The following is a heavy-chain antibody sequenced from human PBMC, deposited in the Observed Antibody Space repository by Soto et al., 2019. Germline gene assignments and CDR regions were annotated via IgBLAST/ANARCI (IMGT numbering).Heavy chain of an antibody. J-gene: IGHJ5*02. CDR2: ISYSGTT. CDR1: GFSISTFVYH. D-gene: IGHD3-3*01. CDR3: ERVTIKIFGVVDP. V-gene: IGHV4-39*01. Sequence: KPSDTLALTCSFSGFSISTFVYHWGYIRQPPGKGLEWIGSISYSGTTHYNPSLTSRVTISGDTSKNQFSLKLTSVTAADTAVYYFERVTIKIFGVVDPWGKGILVTVSS.